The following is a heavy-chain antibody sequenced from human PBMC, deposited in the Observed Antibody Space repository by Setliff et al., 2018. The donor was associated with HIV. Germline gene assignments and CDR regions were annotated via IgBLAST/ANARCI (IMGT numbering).Heavy chain of an antibody. D-gene: IGHD3-10*02. Sequence: GGSLRLSCAASGFSFSTYAMGWVRQAPGKWMEWVSTVGAVGSPKFYAESVKGRFTIAKDNSKNTPYLQMTSLRDEDTAVYYCAKVLLFGVDVFDIWGQGTMVTVSS. CDR2: VGAVGSPK. V-gene: IGHV3-23*01. J-gene: IGHJ3*02. CDR3: AKVLLFGVDVFDI. CDR1: GFSFSTYA.